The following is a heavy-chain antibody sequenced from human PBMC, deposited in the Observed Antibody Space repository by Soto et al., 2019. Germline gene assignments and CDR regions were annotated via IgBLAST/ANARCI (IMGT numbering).Heavy chain of an antibody. CDR1: GAAISTNQHN. V-gene: IGHV4-39*01. Sequence: QVQLQGSGPGLLRPSETLSLTCTVSGAAISTNQHNWAWVRLPPGKGLGWMGNIHYRGDNYFSPSLWSRLSMFVDTDKNQFSLKLSSVTAAATDVYYCARLPIGYPNSFDNWGHGTLVLVSS. CDR3: ARLPIGYPNSFDN. J-gene: IGHJ5*01. CDR2: IHYRGDN. D-gene: IGHD3-22*01.